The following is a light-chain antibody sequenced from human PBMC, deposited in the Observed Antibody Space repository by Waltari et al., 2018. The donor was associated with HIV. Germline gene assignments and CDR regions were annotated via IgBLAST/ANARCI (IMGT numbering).Light chain of an antibody. CDR2: AAS. CDR1: QAMGTS. V-gene: IGKV1-NL1*01. J-gene: IGKJ1*01. CDR3: QQYFSPPWT. Sequence: DIQMTQSPSSMSASVGDRVTITCRASQAMGTSLAWYPQKPGKAPKLLLSAASTLESGVPSRFRVSGSGTDFTLTIISLLPEDFATYYCQQYFSPPWTFGQGTKV.